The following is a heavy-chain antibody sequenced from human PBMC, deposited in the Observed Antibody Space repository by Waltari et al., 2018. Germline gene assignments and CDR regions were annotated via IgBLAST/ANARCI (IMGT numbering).Heavy chain of an antibody. J-gene: IGHJ3*02. V-gene: IGHV4-39*01. CDR2: IYYSGST. D-gene: IGHD4-17*01. CDR3: ARRPTYAAAFDI. CDR1: GGSISSSSYY. Sequence: QLQLQESGPGLVKPSETLSLTCTVSGGSISSSSYYWGWIRQPPGKGLGWIGSIYYSGSTYYNPSLKSRVTISVDTSKNQFSLKLSSVTAADTAVYYCARRPTYAAAFDIWGQGTMVTVSS.